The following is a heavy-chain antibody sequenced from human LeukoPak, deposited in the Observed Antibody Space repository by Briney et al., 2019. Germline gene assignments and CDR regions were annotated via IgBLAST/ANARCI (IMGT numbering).Heavy chain of an antibody. V-gene: IGHV3-23*01. CDR3: AQDDSGMGELARALDAFDI. Sequence: PGGSLRLSCAASGFTFSSYAMSWFRQAPGKGLEGVSAISGSGGSTYYADSVKGRFTISRDNSKNTLYLQMNSLRAEDTAVYYCAQDDSGMGELARALDAFDIWGQGTMVTVSS. CDR2: ISGSGGST. J-gene: IGHJ3*02. D-gene: IGHD1-26*01. CDR1: GFTFSSYA.